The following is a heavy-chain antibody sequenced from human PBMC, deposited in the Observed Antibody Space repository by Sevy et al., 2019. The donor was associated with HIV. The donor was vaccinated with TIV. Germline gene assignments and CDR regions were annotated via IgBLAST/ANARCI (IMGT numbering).Heavy chain of an antibody. CDR3: AREGHSSGRAGIFNI. CDR1: EFIFRASV. CDR2: NSFDGTTN. V-gene: IGHV3-30*04. D-gene: IGHD3-22*01. Sequence: GGSLRLSCVVSEFIFRASVMHWVRQAPGKGLEWVALNSFDGTTNFNGDSMKGRFTVSRDNSKNTLYLQMNSLRDDDTALYYGAREGHSSGRAGIFNIWGPGTMVTVSS. J-gene: IGHJ3*02.